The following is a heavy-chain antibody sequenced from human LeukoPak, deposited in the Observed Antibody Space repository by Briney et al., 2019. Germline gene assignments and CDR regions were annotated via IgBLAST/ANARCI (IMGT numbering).Heavy chain of an antibody. Sequence: ASVKVSCKASGYTFTGHFIQWVRQAPGQGPEWMGRIDPNDGGTNYAQEFRGWVTMTRDTSISTAYMELSRLRSDDTAVYYCARSFGVVYGMDVWGQGTTVTVSS. CDR3: ARSFGVVYGMDV. D-gene: IGHD3-3*01. J-gene: IGHJ6*02. V-gene: IGHV1-2*04. CDR1: GYTFTGHF. CDR2: IDPNDGGT.